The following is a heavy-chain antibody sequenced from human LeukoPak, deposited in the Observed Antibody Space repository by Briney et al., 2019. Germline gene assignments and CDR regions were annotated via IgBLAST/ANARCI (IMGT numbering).Heavy chain of an antibody. J-gene: IGHJ4*02. CDR3: AKDLSSVGGGMATAWEEFDY. V-gene: IGHV3-9*01. D-gene: IGHD5-24*01. Sequence: GGSLRLSCAASGFTFDDYAMHWIRQAPGKGLEWVSGIHWNSGSLGYADSVKGRFTISRDNAKNSLFLQMNSLRTEDTALYYCAKDLSSVGGGMATAWEEFDYWGQGTLVTVSS. CDR2: IHWNSGSL. CDR1: GFTFDDYA.